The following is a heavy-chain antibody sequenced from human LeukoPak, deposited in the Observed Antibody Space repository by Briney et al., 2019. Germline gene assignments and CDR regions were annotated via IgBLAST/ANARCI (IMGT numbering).Heavy chain of an antibody. J-gene: IGHJ4*02. CDR1: GGSISSYY. CDR3: AGNSASSYGNQPS. CDR2: IYYSGST. Sequence: ETLSLTCTVSGGSISSYYWSWIRQPPGKGLEWIGYIYYSGSTNYNPSLKSRVTISVDTSKNQFSLKLSSVTAADTAVYYCAGNSASSYGNQPSWGQGTLVTVSS. D-gene: IGHD3-10*01. V-gene: IGHV4-59*08.